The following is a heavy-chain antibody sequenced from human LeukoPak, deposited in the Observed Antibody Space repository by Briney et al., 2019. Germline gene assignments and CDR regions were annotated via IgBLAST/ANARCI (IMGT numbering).Heavy chain of an antibody. CDR1: GYIFIGYY. Sequence: PSVKVSCKPSGYIFIGYYMHWMRQAPGQGLEWMGWINLSTGDTNYAQKFRGRVTMTRDTSIRTAYMEMSRLRYDDTALYYCAIWAGGNAPVASFDYWGQGTLVTVSS. D-gene: IGHD3-16*01. CDR3: AIWAGGNAPVASFDY. V-gene: IGHV1-2*02. CDR2: INLSTGDT. J-gene: IGHJ4*02.